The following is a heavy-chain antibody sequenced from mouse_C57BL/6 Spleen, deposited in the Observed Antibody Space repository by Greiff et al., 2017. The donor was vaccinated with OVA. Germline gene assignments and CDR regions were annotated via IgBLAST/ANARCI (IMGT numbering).Heavy chain of an antibody. V-gene: IGHV1-26*01. CDR2: INPNNGGT. CDR3: ATHDYDAY. D-gene: IGHD2-4*01. J-gene: IGHJ2*01. Sequence: EVQLQQSGPELVKPGASVKISCKASGYTFTDYYMNWVKQSHGKSLEWIGDINPNNGGTSYNQKFKGKATLTVDKSSSTAYMELRSLTSEDSAVYYCATHDYDAYWGQGTTLTVSS. CDR1: GYTFTDYY.